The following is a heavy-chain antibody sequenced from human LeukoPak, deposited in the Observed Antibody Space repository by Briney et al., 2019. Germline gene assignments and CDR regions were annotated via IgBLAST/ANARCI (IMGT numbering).Heavy chain of an antibody. CDR1: GGTFSSYA. Sequence: SVKVSCKASGGTFSSYAISWVRQAPGQGLEWMGGIIPTFGTANYAQKFQGRVTITRDTSASTAYMELSSLRSEDTAVYYCARDRYYYDSSGYLGAFDIWGQGTMVTVSS. CDR2: IIPTFGTA. CDR3: ARDRYYYDSSGYLGAFDI. D-gene: IGHD3-22*01. V-gene: IGHV1-69*05. J-gene: IGHJ3*02.